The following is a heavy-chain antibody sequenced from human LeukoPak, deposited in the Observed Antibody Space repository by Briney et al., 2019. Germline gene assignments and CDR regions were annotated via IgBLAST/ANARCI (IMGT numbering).Heavy chain of an antibody. J-gene: IGHJ4*02. D-gene: IGHD4-17*01. Sequence: GASVKVSCKASGGTFSSYAISWVRQAPGQGLEWMGGIIPIFGTANYAQKFQGRVTITADKSTSTAYMELSSLRSEDTAVYYCARANGDQDWKFDYWGQGTLVTVSS. CDR1: GGTFSSYA. CDR2: IIPIFGTA. V-gene: IGHV1-69*06. CDR3: ARANGDQDWKFDY.